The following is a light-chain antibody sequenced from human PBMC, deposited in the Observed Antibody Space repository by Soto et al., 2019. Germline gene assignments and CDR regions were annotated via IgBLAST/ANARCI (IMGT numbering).Light chain of an antibody. Sequence: EIVLTQSPATLSLSPGERATLSCRASESISDYLAWYQQKPGQAPRLLIYAASSRAAGIPDRFSGSGSGTDFTLTISRLEPEDFAVYYCQQYGSSPPETFGQGTKVDIK. CDR1: ESISDY. CDR2: AAS. J-gene: IGKJ1*01. V-gene: IGKV3-20*01. CDR3: QQYGSSPPET.